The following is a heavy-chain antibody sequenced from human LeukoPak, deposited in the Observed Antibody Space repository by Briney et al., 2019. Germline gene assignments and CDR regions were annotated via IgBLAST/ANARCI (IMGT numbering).Heavy chain of an antibody. J-gene: IGHJ4*02. CDR3: ARDRWLEDQYYFDY. Sequence: GGSLRLSCAASGFTFSSYWMSWVRQAPGKGLEWVANIKQDGSEKYYVDSVKGRFTISRDNAKNSLYLQMNSLRAEDTALYYCARDRWLEDQYYFDYWGQGTLVTVSS. CDR1: GFTFSSYW. D-gene: IGHD6-19*01. CDR2: IKQDGSEK. V-gene: IGHV3-7*03.